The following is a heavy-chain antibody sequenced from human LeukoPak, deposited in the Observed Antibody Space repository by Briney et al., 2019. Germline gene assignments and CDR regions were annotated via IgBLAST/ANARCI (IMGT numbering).Heavy chain of an antibody. D-gene: IGHD6-6*01. CDR3: ARVDPDSSSTLEVFDY. J-gene: IGHJ4*02. Sequence: PSETLSLTCTVYGGSISSYYWSWIRQPPGEGLEWIGYIYYSGSTNYNPSLKSRVTISVDTSKNQFSLKLSSVTAADTAVYYCARVDPDSSSTLEVFDYWGQGTLVTVSS. CDR1: GGSISSYY. V-gene: IGHV4-59*01. CDR2: IYYSGST.